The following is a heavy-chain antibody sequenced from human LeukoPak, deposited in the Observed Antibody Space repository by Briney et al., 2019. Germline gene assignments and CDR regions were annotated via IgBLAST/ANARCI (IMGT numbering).Heavy chain of an antibody. J-gene: IGHJ4*02. CDR2: IIPILGIA. V-gene: IGHV1-69*04. CDR1: GGTFSSYA. D-gene: IGHD6-19*01. CDR3: ARDLGSIAGAGRGQTGDY. Sequence: SVKVSCKASGGTFSSYAISWVRQAPGQGLEWMGRIIPILGIANYAQKFQGRVTITADKSTSTAYMELSSLRSEDTAVYYCARDLGSIAGAGRGQTGDYWGRGTLVTVS.